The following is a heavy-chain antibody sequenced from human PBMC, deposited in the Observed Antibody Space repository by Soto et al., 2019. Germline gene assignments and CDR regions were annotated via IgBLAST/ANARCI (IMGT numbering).Heavy chain of an antibody. D-gene: IGHD2-21*02. CDR3: ARVCGGDCHYGMDV. CDR1: GGSISSGGYY. V-gene: IGHV4-31*03. Sequence: QVQLQESGPGLVKPSQTLSLTCTVSGGSISSGGYYWTWIRQHPGKGLEWIGHIYYSGSTYYNPSPKSRVTISVDTSKNQFSLKLSSVTAADTAVYYCARVCGGDCHYGMDVWGQGTTVTVSS. J-gene: IGHJ6*02. CDR2: IYYSGST.